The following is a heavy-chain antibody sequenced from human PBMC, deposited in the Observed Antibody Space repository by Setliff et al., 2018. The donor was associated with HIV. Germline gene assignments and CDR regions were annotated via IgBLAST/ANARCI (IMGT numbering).Heavy chain of an antibody. Sequence: GASVKVSCKTSGYMFIAYGMSWVRRAPGQGLEWMGWIGPYNGRTEYAQEFQARVSLTIDTSASTAYMELRSLRSDDTAVYYCARDDRGYNYAEAFDVWGQGTMVTVSS. CDR1: GYMFIAYG. CDR3: ARDDRGYNYAEAFDV. CDR2: IGPYNGRT. D-gene: IGHD3-22*01. J-gene: IGHJ3*01. V-gene: IGHV1-18*01.